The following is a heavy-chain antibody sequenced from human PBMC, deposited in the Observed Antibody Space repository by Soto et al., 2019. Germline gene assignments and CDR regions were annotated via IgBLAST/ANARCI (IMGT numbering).Heavy chain of an antibody. CDR3: ARESRDDDFWSGYYYYGMDV. J-gene: IGHJ6*02. CDR1: GGSISSGGYY. D-gene: IGHD3-3*01. CDR2: IYYSGST. Sequence: SETLSLTCTVSGGSISSGGYYWSWIRQRPGKGLEWIGYIYYSGSTYYNPSLKSRVTISVDTSKNQFSLKLSSVTAADTAVYYCARESRDDDFWSGYYYYGMDVWGQGTTVTVSS. V-gene: IGHV4-31*03.